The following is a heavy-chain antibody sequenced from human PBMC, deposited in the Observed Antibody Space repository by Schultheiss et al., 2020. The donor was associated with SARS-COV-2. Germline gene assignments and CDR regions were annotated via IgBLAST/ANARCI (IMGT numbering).Heavy chain of an antibody. CDR3: ARADCSSTSCYDPFDY. Sequence: SVKVSCKASGGTFSSYAISWVRQAPGQGLEWMGRIIPILGIANYAQKFQGRVTITADKYTSTAYMELSSLRSEDTAVYYCARADCSSTSCYDPFDYWGQGTLVTVSS. CDR2: IIPILGIA. J-gene: IGHJ4*02. D-gene: IGHD2-2*01. CDR1: GGTFSSYA. V-gene: IGHV1-69*04.